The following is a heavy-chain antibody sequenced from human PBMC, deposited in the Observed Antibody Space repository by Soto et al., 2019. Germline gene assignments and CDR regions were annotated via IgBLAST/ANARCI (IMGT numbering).Heavy chain of an antibody. CDR1: GFTFSSYG. CDR3: ARDLEYQLLLPWFDP. J-gene: IGHJ5*02. CDR2: IWYDGSNK. D-gene: IGHD2-2*01. V-gene: IGHV3-33*01. Sequence: PGGSLRLSCAASGFTFSSYGMHWVRQAPGKGLEWVAVIWYDGSNKYYADSVKGRFTISRDNSKNTLYLQMNSLRAEDTAVYYCARDLEYQLLLPWFDPWGQGTLVTVSS.